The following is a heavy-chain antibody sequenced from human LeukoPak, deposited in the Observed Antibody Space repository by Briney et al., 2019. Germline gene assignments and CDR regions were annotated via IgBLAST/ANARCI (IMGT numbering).Heavy chain of an antibody. Sequence: PGGSLRLSCVTCGFTFSNFLMTWVRQAPGKGLEWVANIKQDGSEKYYVDSVKGRFTVSRDNAKNSLYLQMNSLRAEDTAVYSCARDRIPALPGYWGQGTLVTVSS. CDR1: GFTFSNFL. J-gene: IGHJ4*02. D-gene: IGHD6-6*01. V-gene: IGHV3-7*01. CDR2: IKQDGSEK. CDR3: ARDRIPALPGY.